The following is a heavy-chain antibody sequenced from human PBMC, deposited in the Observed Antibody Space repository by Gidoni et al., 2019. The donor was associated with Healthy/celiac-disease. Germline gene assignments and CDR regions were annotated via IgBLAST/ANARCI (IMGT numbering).Heavy chain of an antibody. CDR1: GFTFSNDW. Sequence: EVQLVESGGGLVKPGGSLRLSCAASGFTFSNDWVNWVRQAPGKGLGWVGRIKSKTDGGTTDYAAPVKGRFTISRDDSKNTLYLQMNSLKTEDTAVYYCTTVAVPGWHAFDIWGQGTMVTVSS. D-gene: IGHD6-19*01. J-gene: IGHJ3*02. CDR3: TTVAVPGWHAFDI. CDR2: IKSKTDGGTT. V-gene: IGHV3-15*07.